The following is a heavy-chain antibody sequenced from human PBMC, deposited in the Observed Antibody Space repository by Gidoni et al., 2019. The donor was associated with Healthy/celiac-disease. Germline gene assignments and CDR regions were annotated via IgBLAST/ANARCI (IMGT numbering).Heavy chain of an antibody. CDR3: ARGDGGYEKWFDP. J-gene: IGHJ5*02. V-gene: IGHV3-21*01. D-gene: IGHD5-12*01. Sequence: EVQLVESGGGLVKPGGSLRLSCAASGFTFSSYSMNWVRQAPGKGMGWVSSISSSSSYIYYADSVKGRFTISRDNAKNSLYLQMNSLRAEDTAVYYCARGDGGYEKWFDPWGQGTLVTVSS. CDR2: ISSSSSYI. CDR1: GFTFSSYS.